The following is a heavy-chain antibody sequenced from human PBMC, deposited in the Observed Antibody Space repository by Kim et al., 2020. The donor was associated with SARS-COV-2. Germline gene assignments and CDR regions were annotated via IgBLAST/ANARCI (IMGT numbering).Heavy chain of an antibody. CDR3: TTDSSGWYSFDY. CDR1: GFTFSNAW. V-gene: IGHV3-15*01. J-gene: IGHJ4*02. CDR2: IKSKTDGGTT. D-gene: IGHD6-19*01. Sequence: GGSLRLSCAASGFTFSNAWMSWVRQALGKGLEWVGRIKSKTDGGTTDYAAPVKGRFTISRDDSKNTLYLQMNSLKTEDTAVYYCTTDSSGWYSFDYWGQGTLVTVSS.